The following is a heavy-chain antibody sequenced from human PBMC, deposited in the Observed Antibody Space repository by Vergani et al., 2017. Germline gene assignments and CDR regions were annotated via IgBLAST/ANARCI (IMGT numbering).Heavy chain of an antibody. D-gene: IGHD3-22*01. V-gene: IGHV3-74*01. Sequence: EVQLVESGGGLVQPGGSLRLSCAASGFTFSSYWMHWVRQAPGKGLVWVSRINSDGSSTSYADSVKGRFTISRDNAKNSLYLQMNSLRAEDTAVYYCAGERVSHYYDSSGYYSRTSNYWGQGTLVTVSS. CDR1: GFTFSSYW. CDR2: INSDGSST. J-gene: IGHJ4*02. CDR3: AGERVSHYYDSSGYYSRTSNY.